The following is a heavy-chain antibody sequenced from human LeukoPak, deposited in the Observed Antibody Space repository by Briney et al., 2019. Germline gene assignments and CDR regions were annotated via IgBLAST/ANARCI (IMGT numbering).Heavy chain of an antibody. CDR3: VRSIGQRLSTFVY. Sequence: PSHTLSLTRIVSADSIISFYWNWVRPSPEKRLERIGYIYYSGSTNYTPPLKSRVSISVDTSKKQFSLKLSSVTAADTAVYNCVRSIGQRLSTFVYWGQGMSATVSS. CDR2: IYYSGST. CDR1: ADSIISFY. V-gene: IGHV4-59*08. D-gene: IGHD5-12*01. J-gene: IGHJ4*02.